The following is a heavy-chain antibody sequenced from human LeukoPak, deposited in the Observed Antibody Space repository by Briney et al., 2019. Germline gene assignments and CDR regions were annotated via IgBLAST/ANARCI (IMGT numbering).Heavy chain of an antibody. V-gene: IGHV4-59*08. CDR2: IYYSGST. D-gene: IGHD3-22*01. CDR3: ARHGNYYDSSGYNYYFDY. J-gene: IGHJ4*02. CDR1: GVSISSYY. Sequence: PSETLSLTCTVSGVSISSYYWSWIRQPPGKGLEWIGNIYYSGSTKYNPSLKSRVTISVDTSKNHFSLKLSSVTAADTAVYYCARHGNYYDSSGYNYYFDYWGQGTLDTVSS.